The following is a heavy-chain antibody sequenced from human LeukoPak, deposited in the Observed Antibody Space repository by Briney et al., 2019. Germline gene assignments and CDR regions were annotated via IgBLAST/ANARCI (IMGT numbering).Heavy chain of an antibody. J-gene: IGHJ6*03. CDR1: GYTFTGYY. CDR3: ARDRQQRSSTSYYYYYYMDV. V-gene: IGHV1-2*02. CDR2: INPNSGGT. D-gene: IGHD2-2*01. Sequence: ASVKVSCKASGYTFTGYYMHWVRQAPGQGLEWMGWINPNSGGTNYAQKFQGRVPMTRDTSISTAYMELSRLRSDDTAVYYCARDRQQRSSTSYYYYYYMDVWGKGTTVTVSS.